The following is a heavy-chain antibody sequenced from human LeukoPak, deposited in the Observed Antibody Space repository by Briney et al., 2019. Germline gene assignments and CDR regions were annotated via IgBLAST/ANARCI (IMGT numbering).Heavy chain of an antibody. CDR1: GFTFSDYY. CDR2: ISGSGGST. D-gene: IGHD6-19*01. CDR3: AKDRGYSSGLDWFDP. Sequence: QTGGSLRLSCAASGFTFSDYYMSWIRQAPGKGLEWVSAISGSGGSTYYADSVKGRFTISRDNSKNTLYLQMNSLRAEDTAVYYCAKDRGYSSGLDWFDPWGQGTLVTVSS. J-gene: IGHJ5*02. V-gene: IGHV3-23*01.